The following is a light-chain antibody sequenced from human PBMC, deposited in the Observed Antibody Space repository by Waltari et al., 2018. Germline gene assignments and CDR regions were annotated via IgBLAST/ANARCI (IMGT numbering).Light chain of an antibody. J-gene: IGLJ3*02. V-gene: IGLV1-47*01. CDR3: AAWDDSLSGRV. Sequence: QSVLTQPPSASGTPGQRVTISCSGSRSNIGSNYVYWYQQVPGTAPKLLVYRNNRRPAGVPARFSGSKSGTSASLAISGLRSEDEADYYCAAWDDSLSGRVFGGGTKVTVL. CDR1: RSNIGSNY. CDR2: RNN.